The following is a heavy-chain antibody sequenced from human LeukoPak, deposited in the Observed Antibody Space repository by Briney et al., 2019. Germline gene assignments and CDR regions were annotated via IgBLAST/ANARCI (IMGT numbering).Heavy chain of an antibody. J-gene: IGHJ6*02. CDR2: IKQDGSEK. Sequence: GGSLRLSCAASGFTFSSSWMSWVRQAPGKGLEWVANIKQDGSEKYYVDSVKGRFTISRDNAKNSLYLQMNSLRAEDTAVYYCARDFSYYDILTGYALDYGMDVWGQGTTVTVSS. CDR3: ARDFSYYDILTGYALDYGMDV. V-gene: IGHV3-7*04. D-gene: IGHD3-9*01. CDR1: GFTFSSSW.